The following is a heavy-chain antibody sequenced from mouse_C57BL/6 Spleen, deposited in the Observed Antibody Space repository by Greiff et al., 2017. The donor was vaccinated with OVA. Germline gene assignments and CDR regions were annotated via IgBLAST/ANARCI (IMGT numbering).Heavy chain of an antibody. CDR1: GYTFTSYW. CDR2: IDPSDSET. V-gene: IGHV1-52*01. Sequence: QVQLQQPGAELVRPGSSVKLSCKASGYTFTSYWMHWVKQRPIQGLEWIGNIDPSDSETHYNQKFKDKATLTVDKSSSTAYMQRSSLTSEDSAVYYCARGEGTGFDYWGQGTTLTVSS. J-gene: IGHJ2*01. CDR3: ARGEGTGFDY. D-gene: IGHD3-3*01.